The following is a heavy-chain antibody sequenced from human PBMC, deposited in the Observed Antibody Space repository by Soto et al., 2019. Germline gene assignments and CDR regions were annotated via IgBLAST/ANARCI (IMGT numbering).Heavy chain of an antibody. CDR1: EYTFTSYA. J-gene: IGHJ3*02. CDR2: INAGNGNT. CDR3: ARAFAGTTRRDAFDI. V-gene: IGHV1-3*01. Sequence: GASVKVSCKASEYTFTSYAMHWVRQAPGQRLEWMGWINAGNGNTKYSQKFQGRVTITRDTSASTAYMELSSLRSEDTAVYYCARAFAGTTRRDAFDIWGQGTMVTVSS. D-gene: IGHD1-1*01.